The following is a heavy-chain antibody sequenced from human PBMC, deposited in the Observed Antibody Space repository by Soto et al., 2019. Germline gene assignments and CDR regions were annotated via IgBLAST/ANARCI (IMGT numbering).Heavy chain of an antibody. CDR2: IYPGDSDT. CDR3: ARRVRGDYLFRHGGYYGMDV. CDR1: GYSFTSYW. V-gene: IGHV5-51*01. D-gene: IGHD4-17*01. J-gene: IGHJ6*02. Sequence: GESLKISCKGSGYSFTSYWIGWVRQMPGKGLEWMGIIYPGDSDTRYSPSFQGQVTISADKSISTAYLQWSSLKASDTAMYYCARRVRGDYLFRHGGYYGMDVWGQGTTVTVSS.